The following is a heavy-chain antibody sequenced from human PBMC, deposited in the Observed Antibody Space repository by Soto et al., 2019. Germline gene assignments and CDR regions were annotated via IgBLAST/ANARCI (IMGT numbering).Heavy chain of an antibody. D-gene: IGHD3-3*01. CDR1: GYTFTGYD. CDR3: ARGVQRFLDQDY. CDR2: MNPNSGNT. J-gene: IGHJ4*02. V-gene: IGHV1-8*01. Sequence: ASVKVSCKASGYTFTGYDINWVRQATGQGLEWMGWMNPNSGNTGYAQKFQGRVTMTRNTSISTAYMELSSLRSEDTAVYYCARGVQRFLDQDYWGQGTLVTVSS.